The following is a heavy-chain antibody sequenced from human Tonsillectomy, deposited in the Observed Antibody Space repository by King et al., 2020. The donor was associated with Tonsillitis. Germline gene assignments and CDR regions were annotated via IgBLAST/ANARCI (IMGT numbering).Heavy chain of an antibody. J-gene: IGHJ4*02. CDR3: ARGSSSGGYVYFDS. CDR1: GFTFDDYG. CDR2: INWNGGCT. Sequence: VQLVESGGGVVRPGGSLRLSCAASGFTFDDYGMSWVRQVPGKGLEWVSWINWNGGCTGYADSVKGRFNISRDYAKNSLFLQMNSLRAEDTALYHCARGSSSGGYVYFDSWGQGTLVTVSS. V-gene: IGHV3-20*01. D-gene: IGHD6-13*01.